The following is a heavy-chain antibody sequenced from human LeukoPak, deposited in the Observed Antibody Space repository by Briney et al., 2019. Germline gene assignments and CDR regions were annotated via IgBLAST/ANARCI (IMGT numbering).Heavy chain of an antibody. D-gene: IGHD3-10*01. Sequence: SETLSLTCAVYGGSFSGYYWSWIRQPPGKGREWIREINHSGSTNYNPSLKSRVTISVDTPKNQFSLKLSSVTAADTAVYYCARFGPYYYGPGSSTHKNWFDPWGQGTLVTVSS. J-gene: IGHJ5*02. CDR3: ARFGPYYYGPGSSTHKNWFDP. V-gene: IGHV4-34*01. CDR1: GGSFSGYY. CDR2: INHSGST.